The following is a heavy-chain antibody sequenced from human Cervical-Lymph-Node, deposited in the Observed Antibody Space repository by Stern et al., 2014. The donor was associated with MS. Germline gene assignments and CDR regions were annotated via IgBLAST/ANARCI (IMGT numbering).Heavy chain of an antibody. CDR2: IFPVFGTP. J-gene: IGHJ5*02. CDR1: GGTFSKFP. CDR3: ALSSETSDRWYSLGYDL. V-gene: IGHV1-69*01. D-gene: IGHD6-13*01. Sequence: VQLVESGAEVTKPRSSVKVSFKASGGTFSKFPSSCVRQAPGQGLGWLGGIFPVFGTPTYAQEFRGRVTIPADVSTSTVYMELSSLRSDDTAVYYCALSSETSDRWYSLGYDLWGQGTLVTVSS.